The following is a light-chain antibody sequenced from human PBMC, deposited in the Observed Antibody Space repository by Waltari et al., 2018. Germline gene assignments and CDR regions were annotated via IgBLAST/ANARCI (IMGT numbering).Light chain of an antibody. J-gene: IGKJ1*01. CDR3: QHYSPYSWT. Sequence: DTQMTQSPSTLSASVGDRVTITCRARQSISSSLAWYQPKPGRAPRLLIYEASTLESGVPLRFSGSGSGTEFTLTISKLQPDDFATYFCQHYSPYSWTFGQGTKVEIK. V-gene: IGKV1-5*01. CDR2: EAS. CDR1: QSISSS.